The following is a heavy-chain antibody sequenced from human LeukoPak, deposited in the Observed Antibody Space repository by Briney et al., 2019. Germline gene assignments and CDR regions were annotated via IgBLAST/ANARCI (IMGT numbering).Heavy chain of an antibody. Sequence: ASVRLFSKASGYSFTNFDINWVRQATGQGLEWMGWMNPNSGNKGYAQKLQGRGTMTMNTSITTAYMELSSLRSEDTAVYYCARGPQWRGDFYYMDVWGRGTTVTVSS. CDR1: GYSFTNFD. V-gene: IGHV1-8*01. D-gene: IGHD6-19*01. CDR3: ARGPQWRGDFYYMDV. J-gene: IGHJ6*03. CDR2: MNPNSGNK.